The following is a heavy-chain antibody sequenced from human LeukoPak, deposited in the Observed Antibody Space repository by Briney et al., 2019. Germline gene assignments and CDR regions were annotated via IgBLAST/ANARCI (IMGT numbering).Heavy chain of an antibody. J-gene: IGHJ6*02. CDR3: AGPDTTEYYYGMDV. Sequence: ASVKVSCKASGYTFTSYAMHWVRQAPGQRLEWMGWINAGNGNTKYSQKFQGRVTITRDTSASTAYMELSSLRSEDTAVYYCAGPDTTEYYYGMDVWGQGTTVTVSS. CDR1: GYTFTSYA. CDR2: INAGNGNT. V-gene: IGHV1-3*01. D-gene: IGHD5-18*01.